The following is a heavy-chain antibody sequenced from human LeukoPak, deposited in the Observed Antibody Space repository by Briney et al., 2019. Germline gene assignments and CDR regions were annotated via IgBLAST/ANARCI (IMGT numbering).Heavy chain of an antibody. V-gene: IGHV4-39*01. D-gene: IGHD1-1*01. CDR2: IYYSGST. Sequence: PSETLSLTCTVPGGSISSSSYYWGWIRQPPGKGLEWIGSIYYSGSTYYNPSLKSRVTISVDTSKNQFSLKLSSVTAADTAVYYCVRCRGTTVLTRFDNWGQGTLVTVSS. J-gene: IGHJ4*02. CDR3: VRCRGTTVLTRFDN. CDR1: GGSISSSSYY.